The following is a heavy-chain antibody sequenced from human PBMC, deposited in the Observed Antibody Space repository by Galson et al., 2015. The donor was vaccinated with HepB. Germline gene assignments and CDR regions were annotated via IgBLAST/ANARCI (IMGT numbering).Heavy chain of an antibody. D-gene: IGHD6-25*01. V-gene: IGHV3-33*01. CDR3: VREMAIAAPASFDL. CDR1: GFTFNRYG. J-gene: IGHJ4*01. CDR2: IWANGSNR. Sequence: SLRLSCAVSGFTFNRYGMHWVRQAPGKGLEWVALIWANGSNRYYSNSVMGRFTISRENSKNTLFLEMNSLRAEDTAVYYCVREMAIAAPASFDLWGHGTLVTVSS.